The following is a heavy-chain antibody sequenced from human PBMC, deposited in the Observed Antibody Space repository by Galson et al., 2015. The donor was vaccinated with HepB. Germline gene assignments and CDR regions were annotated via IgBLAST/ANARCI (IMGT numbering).Heavy chain of an antibody. V-gene: IGHV3-53*01. CDR3: AGTRNWNYYMDV. Sequence: SLRLSCAASGFTVSSNHMSWVRQAPGKGLEWVSLIYSGGTSYYADSVKGRFTISRDNPKNTLYFQMNNLRAEDTAVYYCAGTRNWNYYMDVWGKGTTVTVSS. J-gene: IGHJ6*03. CDR2: IYSGGTS. D-gene: IGHD1-1*01. CDR1: GFTVSSNH.